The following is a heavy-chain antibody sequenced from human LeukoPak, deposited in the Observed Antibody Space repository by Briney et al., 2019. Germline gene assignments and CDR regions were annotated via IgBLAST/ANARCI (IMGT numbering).Heavy chain of an antibody. Sequence: GGSLRLSCAASGFSFSNYWMHWVRQAPGKGLVWVSRINSDGSSTTYADSVKGRFTISRDNAKNTLYLQMNSLRAEDTAVYYCARVLLRDYVWGSYSAWGQGTLVTVSS. J-gene: IGHJ5*02. CDR3: ARVLLRDYVWGSYSA. V-gene: IGHV3-74*01. D-gene: IGHD3-16*01. CDR2: INSDGSST. CDR1: GFSFSNYW.